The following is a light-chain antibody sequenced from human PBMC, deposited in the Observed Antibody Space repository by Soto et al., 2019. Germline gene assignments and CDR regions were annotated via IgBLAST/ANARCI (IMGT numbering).Light chain of an antibody. J-gene: IGLJ1*01. CDR2: EVS. Sequence: QSALTQPPSVSGSPGQSVTISCTGTSSDVGSYNRVSWYQQSPGTAPKLMIYEVSNRPSGVSDRFSGSKSGNTASLIISGLQAEDEADYYCSLYTTSSTFVFGTGTKVTVL. CDR1: SSDVGSYNR. V-gene: IGLV2-18*01. CDR3: SLYTTSSTFV.